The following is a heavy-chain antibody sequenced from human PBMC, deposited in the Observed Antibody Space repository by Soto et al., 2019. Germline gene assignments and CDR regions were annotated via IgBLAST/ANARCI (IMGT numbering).Heavy chain of an antibody. CDR3: AKQDDRGALEI. V-gene: IGHV5-51*01. D-gene: IGHD3-22*01. J-gene: IGHJ3*02. Sequence: GQSLKISCKISGKAFTSFWVVWVRQMPGRGLEWMGNIYPGDSDTRYTPPFQGQVTISADKSTNTAYLQWHSLQASDTALYYCAKQDDRGALEIWGQGTKVTVSS. CDR2: IYPGDSDT. CDR1: GKAFTSFW.